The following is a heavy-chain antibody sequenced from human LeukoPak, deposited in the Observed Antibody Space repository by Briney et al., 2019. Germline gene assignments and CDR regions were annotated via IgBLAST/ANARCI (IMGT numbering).Heavy chain of an antibody. D-gene: IGHD1-26*01. Sequence: GGSLRLSCAASGFTVSSNYMSWVRQAPGKGLEWVSVIYGGGSTYYADSVKGRLTISNDNSKNTLHLQLNSLRGEDTAVYYCARVYYSGSYSETFDIWGEGTMVTVSS. J-gene: IGHJ3*02. V-gene: IGHV3-66*01. CDR3: ARVYYSGSYSETFDI. CDR1: GFTVSSNY. CDR2: IYGGGST.